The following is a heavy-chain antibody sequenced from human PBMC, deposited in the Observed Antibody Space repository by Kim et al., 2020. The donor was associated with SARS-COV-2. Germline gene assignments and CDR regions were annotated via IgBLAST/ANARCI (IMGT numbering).Heavy chain of an antibody. CDR2: IVRDGDRT. J-gene: IGHJ4*01. Sequence: GGSLRLSCAASGFTFSSYPMHWVRQAPGKGLEYVSAIVRDGDRTYYADSVKGRFTISRDNSKKTLYLQMGSLKPEDMAVYYCARAGSSSSITGGPFDFWG. CDR1: GFTFSSYP. D-gene: IGHD6-13*01. CDR3: ARAGSSSSITGGPFDF. V-gene: IGHV3-64*02.